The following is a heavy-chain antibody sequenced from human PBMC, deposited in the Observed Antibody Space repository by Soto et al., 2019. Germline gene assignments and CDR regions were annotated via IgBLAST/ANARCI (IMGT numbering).Heavy chain of an antibody. CDR3: AREGGESSDGLYYFDS. CDR1: GGSTSSDNY. Sequence: PSETLSLTCTVSGGSTSSDNYWSWIRQPPGKGLEWIGHIYYSGNTDYNPSLKSRLAISIDTSKNQFSLKLSSVTAADTAVYFCAREGGESSDGLYYFDSWGHGSLVTASS. V-gene: IGHV4-30-4*01. J-gene: IGHJ4*01. CDR2: IYYSGNT. D-gene: IGHD3-16*01.